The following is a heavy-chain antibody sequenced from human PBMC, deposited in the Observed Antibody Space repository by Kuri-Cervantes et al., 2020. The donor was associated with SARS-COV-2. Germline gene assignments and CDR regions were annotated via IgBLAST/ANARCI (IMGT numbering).Heavy chain of an antibody. CDR1: GFTFSSYA. Sequence: GGSLRLSCAASGFTFSSYAMSWVRQAPGKGLEWVSAISGNGGSTYYADSVKGRFTISRDNSKNTLYLQMNSLRAEDTAVYYCASTILGLNSSGWYGYFDYWGQGTLVTVSS. J-gene: IGHJ4*02. V-gene: IGHV3-23*01. CDR3: ASTILGLNSSGWYGYFDY. CDR2: ISGNGGST. D-gene: IGHD6-19*01.